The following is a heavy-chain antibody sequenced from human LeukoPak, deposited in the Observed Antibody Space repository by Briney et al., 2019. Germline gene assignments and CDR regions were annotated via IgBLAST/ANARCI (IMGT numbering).Heavy chain of an antibody. D-gene: IGHD1-26*01. CDR3: ARHNGGGVGSYVAPGPPDYFDY. Sequence: SETLSLTCTVSGDITHYWGWIRQPPGKGLECIGSIYFSGSAYYNPSLRSRVTISLDTSKKQLSLKLNSVTAADTAIYYCARHNGGGVGSYVAPGPPDYFDYLGQGTLVTVSS. V-gene: IGHV4-39*01. CDR1: GDITHY. CDR2: IYFSGSA. J-gene: IGHJ4*02.